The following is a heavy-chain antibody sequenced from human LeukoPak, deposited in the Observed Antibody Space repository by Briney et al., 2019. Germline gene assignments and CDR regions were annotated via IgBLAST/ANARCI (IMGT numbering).Heavy chain of an antibody. CDR2: IKQDGSQK. Sequence: PGGSLRLSCAVSGFTLISYWMSWVRQATGKGQEWVANIKQDGSQKSYVDSEKGRFPVSRDNAKNSLYLQMNSLRAEDTAVYYCTRAWLDGSGWYAGPGDYWGQGTLVTVSS. V-gene: IGHV3-7*01. D-gene: IGHD6-19*01. CDR1: GFTLISYW. J-gene: IGHJ4*02. CDR3: TRAWLDGSGWYAGPGDY.